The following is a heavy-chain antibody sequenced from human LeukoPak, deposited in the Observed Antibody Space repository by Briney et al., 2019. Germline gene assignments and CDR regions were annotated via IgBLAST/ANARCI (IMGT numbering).Heavy chain of an antibody. CDR2: IWYDGSDK. CDR1: GFTFSSYG. CDR3: AKDKDYGYYMDV. Sequence: GGSLRLTCAASGFTFSSYGMHWVRQAPGKGLEWVAVIWYDGSDKYYADSVKGRFTISRDNSKNTLYLQMNSLRAEDTAVYYCAKDKDYGYYMDVWGKGTTVTVSS. D-gene: IGHD3-16*01. J-gene: IGHJ6*03. V-gene: IGHV3-33*06.